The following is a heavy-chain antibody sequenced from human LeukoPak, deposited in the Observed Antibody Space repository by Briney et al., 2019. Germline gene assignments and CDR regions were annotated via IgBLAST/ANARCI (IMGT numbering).Heavy chain of an antibody. D-gene: IGHD1-26*01. J-gene: IGHJ4*02. CDR1: GFTFDDYA. CDR3: ARARWEPNFDY. Sequence: GGSLRLSCAASGFTFDDYAMHWVRQGPGKSLEWVSLINENGDIAYYGDSVRGRFTVSRDNAKNSLYLQMNSLTTEDTALYYCARARWEPNFDYWGQGTLVTVSS. V-gene: IGHV3-43*02. CDR2: INENGDIA.